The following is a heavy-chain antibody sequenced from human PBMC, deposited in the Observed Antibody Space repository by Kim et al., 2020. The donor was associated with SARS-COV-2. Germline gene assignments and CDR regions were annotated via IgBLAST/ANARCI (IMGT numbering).Heavy chain of an antibody. CDR2: ISWNSGSI. V-gene: IGHV3-9*01. J-gene: IGHJ6*04. CDR1: GFTFGDYA. CDR3: AKFSAARRGPGGMDV. Sequence: GGSLRLSCAASGFTFGDYAMHWVRQAPGKGLEWVSGISWNSGSIGYADSVKGRFTISRDNAKNSLYLQMNSLRAEDTALYYCAKFSAARRGPGGMDVWGKGTTVTVSS. D-gene: IGHD6-6*01.